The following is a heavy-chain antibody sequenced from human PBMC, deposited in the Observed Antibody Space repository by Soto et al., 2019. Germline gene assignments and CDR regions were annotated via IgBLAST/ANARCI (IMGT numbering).Heavy chain of an antibody. CDR3: AKDPGYSYGSDY. V-gene: IGHV3-30*18. CDR1: GFTFSSYG. D-gene: IGHD5-18*01. J-gene: IGHJ4*02. CDR2: ISYDGSNK. Sequence: GGSLRLSCAASGFTFSSYGMHWVRQAPGKGLEWVAVISYDGSNKYYADSVKGRFTISRDNSKNTLYLQMNSLRAEDTAVYYCAKDPGYSYGSDYWGQGTLVTVSS.